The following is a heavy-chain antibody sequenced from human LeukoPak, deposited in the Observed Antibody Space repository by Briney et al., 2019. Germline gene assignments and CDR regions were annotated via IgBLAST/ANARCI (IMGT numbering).Heavy chain of an antibody. CDR1: GYTFTRYG. V-gene: IGHV1-18*01. CDR2: INTYNGNT. J-gene: IGHJ4*02. D-gene: IGHD3-22*01. CDR3: ATNYYDSSGYYSIDY. Sequence: GASVKVSCKASGYTFTRYGISWVRQAPGQGLEWMGWINTYNGNTDYAQKLQGRVTMTTDTSTSTAYMELRSLRSDDTALYYCATNYYDSSGYYSIDYWRQGTLVTVSS.